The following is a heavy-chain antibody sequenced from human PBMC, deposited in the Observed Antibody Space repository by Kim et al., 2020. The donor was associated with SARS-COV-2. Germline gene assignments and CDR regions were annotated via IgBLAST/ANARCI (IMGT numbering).Heavy chain of an antibody. CDR1: GFTFSSYS. J-gene: IGHJ6*02. V-gene: IGHV3-21*01. CDR2: ISSSSSYI. D-gene: IGHD3-22*01. Sequence: GGSLRLSCAASGFTFSSYSMNWVRQAPGKGLEWVSSISSSSSYIYYADSVKGRFTISRDNAKNSLYLQMNSLRAEDTAVYYCARDDYDSSGYSEGYYYYGMDVWGQGTTVTVSS. CDR3: ARDDYDSSGYSEGYYYYGMDV.